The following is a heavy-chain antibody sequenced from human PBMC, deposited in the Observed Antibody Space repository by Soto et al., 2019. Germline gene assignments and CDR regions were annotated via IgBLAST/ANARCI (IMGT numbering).Heavy chain of an antibody. CDR2: IYYSGST. CDR3: ARYVPSYNWIFRKPYYYYYGMDV. CDR1: GGSVSSGSYY. J-gene: IGHJ6*02. Sequence: SETLSLTCTVSGGSVSSGSYYWSWIRQPPGKGLEWIGYIYYSGSTNYNPSLKSRVTISVDTSKNQFSLKLSSVTAADTAVYYCARYVPSYNWIFRKPYYYYYGMDVWGQGTTVTVSS. V-gene: IGHV4-61*01. D-gene: IGHD1-20*01.